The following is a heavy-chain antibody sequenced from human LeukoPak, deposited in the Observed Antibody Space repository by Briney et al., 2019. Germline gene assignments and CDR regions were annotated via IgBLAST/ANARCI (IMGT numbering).Heavy chain of an antibody. V-gene: IGHV3-21*01. Sequence: GGSLRLSCAASGFTFSSYSMNWVRQAPGKGLEWVSSISSSSDYIYYADSLKGRFTISRENAKSSLYLQMNSLRAEDTAVYYCAREEGGAGLYGSDIWGQGTMVTVSS. CDR2: ISSSSDYI. CDR3: AREEGGAGLYGSDI. D-gene: IGHD1-26*01. CDR1: GFTFSSYS. J-gene: IGHJ3*02.